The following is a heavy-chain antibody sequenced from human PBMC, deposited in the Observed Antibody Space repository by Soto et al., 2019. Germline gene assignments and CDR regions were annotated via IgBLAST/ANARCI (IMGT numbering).Heavy chain of an antibody. CDR2: INPNSGGT. D-gene: IGHD2-15*01. V-gene: IGHV1-2*04. CDR3: ARAQYCSGGSCYYWFDP. CDR1: GYTFTGYY. Sequence: ASVKVSCKASGYTFTGYYMHWVRQANGQGLEWMGWINPNSGGTNYAQKFQGWVTMTRDTSISTAYMELSRLRSDDTAVYYCARAQYCSGGSCYYWFDPWGQGTLVTVSS. J-gene: IGHJ5*02.